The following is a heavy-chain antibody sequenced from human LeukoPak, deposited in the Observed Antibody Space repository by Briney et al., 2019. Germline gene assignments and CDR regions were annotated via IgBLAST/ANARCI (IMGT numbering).Heavy chain of an antibody. CDR2: INPSGGST. D-gene: IGHD1-26*01. Sequence: ASVKVSCKASGYTFTSYYMHWVRQAPGQGLERMGIINPSGGSTSYAQKFQGRVTMTRDMSTSTAYMELSRLRSDDTAVYYCARVVVGATGSFDYWGQGTLVTVSS. V-gene: IGHV1-46*01. J-gene: IGHJ4*02. CDR1: GYTFTSYY. CDR3: ARVVVGATGSFDY.